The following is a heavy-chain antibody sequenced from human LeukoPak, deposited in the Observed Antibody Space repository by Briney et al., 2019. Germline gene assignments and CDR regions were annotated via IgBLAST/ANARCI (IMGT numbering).Heavy chain of an antibody. Sequence: GGSLRLSCTASGFTFSDYYMSWIRQAPGKGLEWVSYVSQSGSTIYYADSVKGRFTISRDNSKNTLYLQMNSLRAEDTAVYYCARDRLSGYSYGYYFDYWGQGTLVTVSS. D-gene: IGHD5-18*01. CDR2: VSQSGSTI. CDR3: ARDRLSGYSYGYYFDY. V-gene: IGHV3-11*04. CDR1: GFTFSDYY. J-gene: IGHJ4*02.